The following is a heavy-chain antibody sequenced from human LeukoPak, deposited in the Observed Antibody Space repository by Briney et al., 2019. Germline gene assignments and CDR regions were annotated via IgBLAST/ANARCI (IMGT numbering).Heavy chain of an antibody. J-gene: IGHJ6*02. CDR1: GFTFSTYA. CDR2: ISGSGGST. D-gene: IGHD2-15*01. CDR3: AKVQRDFVMVVAATRDYYYYGMDV. Sequence: GGSLRLSCEASGFTFSTYAMSWVRQAPGKGLEWVSAISGSGGSTYYADSVKGRFTISRDNSKNTLYLQMNSLRAEDTAVYYCAKVQRDFVMVVAATRDYYYYGMDVWGQGTTVTVSS. V-gene: IGHV3-23*01.